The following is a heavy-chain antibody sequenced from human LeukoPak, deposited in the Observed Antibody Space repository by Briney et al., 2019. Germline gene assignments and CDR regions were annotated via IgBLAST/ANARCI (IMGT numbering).Heavy chain of an antibody. D-gene: IGHD6-13*01. CDR3: ARDVAFYGSSWHNWFDP. J-gene: IGHJ5*02. CDR2: MNPNSGNT. V-gene: IGHV1-8*01. CDR1: GYTSTSYH. Sequence: ASVKVSCKASGYTSTSYHINWVRQATGQGLEWMGWMNPNSGNTGYAQKFQGRVTINRDTSTNTAYMELRSLGSDDTAVYYCARDVAFYGSSWHNWFDPWGQGTLVTVSS.